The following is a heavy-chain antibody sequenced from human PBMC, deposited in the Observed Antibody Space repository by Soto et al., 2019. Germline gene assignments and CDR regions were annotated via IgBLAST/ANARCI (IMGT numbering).Heavy chain of an antibody. D-gene: IGHD1-1*01. CDR2: ISYDGSNK. Sequence: QVQLVESGGGVVQPGRSLRLSCAASGFTFSSYGMHWVRQAPGKGLEWVAVISYDGSNKYYADSVKGRFTISRDNSKNTLYLQMNSLRAEDTAVYYCARRGNWNDSVYYYYGMDVWGQGTTVTVSS. J-gene: IGHJ6*02. V-gene: IGHV3-30*03. CDR1: GFTFSSYG. CDR3: ARRGNWNDSVYYYYGMDV.